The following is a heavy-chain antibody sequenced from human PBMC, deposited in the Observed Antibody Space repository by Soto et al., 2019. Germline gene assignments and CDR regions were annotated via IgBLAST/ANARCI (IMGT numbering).Heavy chain of an antibody. CDR1: GFTVSSNY. Sequence: PGGSLRLSCAASGFTVSSNYMSWVRQAPGKGLEWVSVIYSGGSTYYADSVKGRFTISRDNSKNTLYLQMNSLRAEDTAVYYCARDLRSYYYYYGMDVWGQGTTVTVSS. V-gene: IGHV3-66*01. D-gene: IGHD1-26*01. CDR3: ARDLRSYYYYYGMDV. CDR2: IYSGGST. J-gene: IGHJ6*02.